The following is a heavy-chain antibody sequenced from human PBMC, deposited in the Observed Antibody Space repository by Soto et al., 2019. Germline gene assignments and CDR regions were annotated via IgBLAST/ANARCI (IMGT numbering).Heavy chain of an antibody. CDR2: INPSGGST. V-gene: IGHV1-46*03. J-gene: IGHJ3*02. CDR1: GYTFTSYY. D-gene: IGHD6-19*01. CDR3: ARGHGSGWSSDAFDI. Sequence: ASVKVSCKASGYTFTSYYMHWVRQAPGQGLEWMGIINPSGGSTSYAQKFQGRVTMTRDTSTSTVYMELSSLRSEDTAVYYCARGHGSGWSSDAFDIWGQGTMVTFSS.